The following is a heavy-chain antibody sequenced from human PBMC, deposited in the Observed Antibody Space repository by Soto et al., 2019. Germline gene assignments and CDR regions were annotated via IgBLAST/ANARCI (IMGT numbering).Heavy chain of an antibody. D-gene: IGHD2-15*01. CDR2: INHSGST. V-gene: IGHV4-34*01. CDR3: AGGGGYCSGGSCYNVDY. CDR1: GGSFSGSY. J-gene: IGHJ4*02. Sequence: SETLSLTCAVYGGSFSGSYWSWIRQPPGKGLEWIGEINHSGSTNYNPSLKSRVTIAVDTSKNQFSLKLSSVTAADTAVYYCAGGGGYCSGGSCYNVDYWGQGTLVTVSS.